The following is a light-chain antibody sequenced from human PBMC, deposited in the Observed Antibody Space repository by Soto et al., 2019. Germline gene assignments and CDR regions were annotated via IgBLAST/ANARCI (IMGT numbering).Light chain of an antibody. CDR2: DAS. V-gene: IGKV3D-15*01. CDR3: QQYNNWPIT. CDR1: QSVSSSY. Sequence: EIVMTQSPATLSLSPGERATLSCRASQSVSSSYLAWYQQKPGQAPRLLIYDASTRATGTPARFSGSGSGTKFTLSISSLQSEDFAVYYCQQYNNWPITFGQGTRLEIK. J-gene: IGKJ5*01.